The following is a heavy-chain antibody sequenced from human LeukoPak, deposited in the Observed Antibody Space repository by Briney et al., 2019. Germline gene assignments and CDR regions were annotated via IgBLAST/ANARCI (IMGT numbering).Heavy chain of an antibody. D-gene: IGHD6-13*01. CDR2: IYYSGST. V-gene: IGHV4-59*01. CDR1: GGSISSYY. Sequence: SETLSLTCTVSGGSISSYYWSWIRQPPGKGLEWIGYIYYSGSTNYNPSLKSRVTISVDTSKNQFSLKLSSVTPADTAMYYCVRQVYSSSWSHYFDYWGQGTLVTVSS. CDR3: VRQVYSSSWSHYFDY. J-gene: IGHJ4*02.